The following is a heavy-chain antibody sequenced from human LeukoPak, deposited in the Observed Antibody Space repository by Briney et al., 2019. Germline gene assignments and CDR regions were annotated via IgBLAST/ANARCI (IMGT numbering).Heavy chain of an antibody. CDR2: IYPANSDT. J-gene: IGHJ1*01. Sequence: GESLKISCKASGYIFTNYWIGWVRQLPGKGLEWMAIIYPANSDTRYSPSFQGQVTISTDKSISTAYLQWSSLKASDTAMYYCARPACSSTSCYLYFQYRGQGTLVTVSS. D-gene: IGHD2-2*01. CDR1: GYIFTNYW. CDR3: ARPACSSTSCYLYFQY. V-gene: IGHV5-51*01.